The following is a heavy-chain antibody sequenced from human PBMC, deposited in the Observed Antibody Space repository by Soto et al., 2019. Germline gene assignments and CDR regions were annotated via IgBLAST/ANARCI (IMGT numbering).Heavy chain of an antibody. Sequence: EVQLLESGGGLVQPGGSLRLSCAASGFTFSSYAMRWVRQAPGKGLEWVSAISGSGGSTYYADSVKGRFTISRDNSKTTLYLQMNSLTAEDTAVYYCASRGSGSYYDYWGQGTLVTVSS. CDR3: ASRGSGSYYDY. J-gene: IGHJ4*02. V-gene: IGHV3-23*01. CDR2: ISGSGGST. CDR1: GFTFSSYA. D-gene: IGHD1-26*01.